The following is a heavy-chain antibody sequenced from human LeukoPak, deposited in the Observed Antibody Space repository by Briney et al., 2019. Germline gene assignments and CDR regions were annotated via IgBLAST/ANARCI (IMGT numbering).Heavy chain of an antibody. J-gene: IGHJ6*02. CDR2: NNPNSGGT. D-gene: IGHD5-18*01. V-gene: IGHV1-2*02. Sequence: GASVKVSCKASGYTFTGYYMHWVRQAPGQGLEWMGWNNPNSGGTNYAQKFQGRVTMTRDTSISTAYMELSRPRSDDTAVYYCARDGDSYGYYYYGMDVWGQGTTVTVSS. CDR3: ARDGDSYGYYYYGMDV. CDR1: GYTFTGYY.